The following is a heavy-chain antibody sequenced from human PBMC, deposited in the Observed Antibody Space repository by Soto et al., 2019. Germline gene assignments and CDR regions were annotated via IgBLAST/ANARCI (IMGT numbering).Heavy chain of an antibody. V-gene: IGHV4-4*02. Sequence: SETLSLTCAVSGNSVTSNNWWTWVRRPPGQGLEWIGEIYRTGNTAYNPSLSRRLTISLDTSKKHSSLKLHAATAADKAVYYCARGDYLNRSGYYYFQHWGQGTPVTVSS. CDR2: IYRTGNT. CDR1: GNSVTSNNW. D-gene: IGHD3-22*01. CDR3: ARGDYLNRSGYYYFQH. J-gene: IGHJ1*01.